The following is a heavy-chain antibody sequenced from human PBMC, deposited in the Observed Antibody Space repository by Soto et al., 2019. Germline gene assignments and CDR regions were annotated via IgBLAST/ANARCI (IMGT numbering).Heavy chain of an antibody. J-gene: IGHJ4*01. D-gene: IGHD5-12*01. CDR1: GGSISTYY. V-gene: IGHV4-59*01. Sequence: SETLSLTCTVSGGSISTYYWSWIRQPPGGGLEWIGYIYYSGSTNYNPSLKSRVTISVDTSKNQFSLKLSSVTAADTAVYYCARNLDGYNPYIFDYWGHGTPVTVSS. CDR3: ARNLDGYNPYIFDY. CDR2: IYYSGST.